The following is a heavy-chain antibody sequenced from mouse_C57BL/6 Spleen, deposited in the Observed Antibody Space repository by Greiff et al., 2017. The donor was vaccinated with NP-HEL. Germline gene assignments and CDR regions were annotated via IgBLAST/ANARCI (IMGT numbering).Heavy chain of an antibody. J-gene: IGHJ3*01. V-gene: IGHV5-16*01. Sequence: DVQLVESEGGLVQPGSSMKLSCTASGFTFSDYYMAWVRQVPEKGLEWVANINYDGSSTYYLDSLKSRFIISRDNAKNILYLQMSSLKSEDTATYYCARDDSNYPFAYWGQRTLVTVSA. CDR2: INYDGSST. CDR3: ARDDSNYPFAY. CDR1: GFTFSDYY. D-gene: IGHD2-5*01.